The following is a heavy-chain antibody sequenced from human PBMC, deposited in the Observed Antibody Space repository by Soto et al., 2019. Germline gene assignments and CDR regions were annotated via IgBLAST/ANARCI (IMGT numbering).Heavy chain of an antibody. CDR2: ISGSGGST. D-gene: IGHD3-22*01. Sequence: SLRLSCAASGFTFSSYAMSWVRQAPGKGLEWVSAISGSGGSTYYADSVKGRFTISRDNSKNTLYLQMNSLRAEDTAVYYCAKVYYYDSSGYYFFDYWGQGTLVTVSS. V-gene: IGHV3-23*01. CDR3: AKVYYYDSSGYYFFDY. J-gene: IGHJ4*02. CDR1: GFTFSSYA.